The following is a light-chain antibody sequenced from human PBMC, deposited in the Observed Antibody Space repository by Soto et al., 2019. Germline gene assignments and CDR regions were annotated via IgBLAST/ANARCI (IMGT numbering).Light chain of an antibody. CDR3: SSYTSSSTPGGV. Sequence: QSALTQPASVSGSPGQSITISCTGTSSDVGGYNYVSWYQQHPGKAPKLMLYDVSNRPSGVSNRFSGSKSGNTASLTISGLQAEDEADYYCSSYTSSSTPGGVFGGGTKLTVL. V-gene: IGLV2-14*01. CDR1: SSDVGGYNY. CDR2: DVS. J-gene: IGLJ2*01.